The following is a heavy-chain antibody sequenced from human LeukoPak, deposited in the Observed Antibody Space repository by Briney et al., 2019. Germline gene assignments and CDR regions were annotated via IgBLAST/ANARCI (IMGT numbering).Heavy chain of an antibody. CDR2: IKQDGSEK. CDR1: GFTFSNYW. CDR3: ARGPPYRDSDDY. D-gene: IGHD1-14*01. J-gene: IGHJ4*02. Sequence: PGGSLRLSCAASGFTFSNYWMSWVRQAPGKGLEWVANIKQDGSEKYYVDSVKGRFTISRDNAKNSLYLQMNSLRAEDTAVYFCARGPPYRDSDDYWGQGTLVTVSS. V-gene: IGHV3-7*05.